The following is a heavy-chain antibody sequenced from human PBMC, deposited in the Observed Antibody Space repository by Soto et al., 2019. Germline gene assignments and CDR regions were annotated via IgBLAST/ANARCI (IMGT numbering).Heavy chain of an antibody. J-gene: IGHJ6*02. V-gene: IGHV4-34*01. D-gene: IGHD5-18*01. CDR3: ARGGVDTAMVTLFSYGMDV. CDR1: GGSFSGYY. CDR2: INHSGST. Sequence: PSETLSLTCAVYGGSFSGYYWSWIRQPPGKGLEWIGEINHSGSTNYNPSLKSRVTISVDTSKNQFSLKLSSVTAADTAVYYCARGGVDTAMVTLFSYGMDVWGQGTTVTVSS.